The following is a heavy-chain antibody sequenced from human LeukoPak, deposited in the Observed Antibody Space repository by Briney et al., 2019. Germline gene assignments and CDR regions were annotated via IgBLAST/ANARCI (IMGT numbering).Heavy chain of an antibody. CDR1: GFTFSDYY. Sequence: GGSLRLSCAASGFTFSDYYMSWIRQAPGKGLEWVSYISSSGSTIYYADSVKGRFTISRDNSNNMVYLQMDSLRTDDTALYYCATNGGGDSGYGNFDYWGQGTLVTVSS. CDR2: ISSSGSTI. D-gene: IGHD5-12*01. J-gene: IGHJ4*02. CDR3: ATNGGGDSGYGNFDY. V-gene: IGHV3-11*01.